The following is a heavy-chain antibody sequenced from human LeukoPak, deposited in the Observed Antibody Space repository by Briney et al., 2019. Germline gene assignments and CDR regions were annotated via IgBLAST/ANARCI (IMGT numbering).Heavy chain of an antibody. J-gene: IGHJ4*02. CDR3: ARLRGSSGWYKYYFDY. CDR2: IYYSGST. V-gene: IGHV4-39*01. CDR1: GGSISSSIYY. Sequence: SGTLSLTCSVSGGSISSSIYYWGWIRQPPGKGLEWIGSIYYSGSTYYNPSLKSRVTISVDTSKNQFSLKLSSVTAADTAVYYCARLRGSSGWYKYYFDYWGQGTLVTVSS. D-gene: IGHD6-19*01.